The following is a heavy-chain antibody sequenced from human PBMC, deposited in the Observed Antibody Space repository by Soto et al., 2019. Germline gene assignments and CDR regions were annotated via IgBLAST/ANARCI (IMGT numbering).Heavy chain of an antibody. CDR2: IHHSGSI. CDR1: GGSISGDYYH. V-gene: IGHV4-30-4*08. D-gene: IGHD2-21*02. J-gene: IGHJ6*02. CDR3: AREDDGGDTLDV. Sequence: SETLSLTCTVSGGSISGDYYHWTWIRQSPEKGLEWIGYIHHSGSILYNPSLKSRLTISVDTSKNQFSLHLSSVTAADTAVYYCAREDDGGDTLDVWGQGTTVTVSS.